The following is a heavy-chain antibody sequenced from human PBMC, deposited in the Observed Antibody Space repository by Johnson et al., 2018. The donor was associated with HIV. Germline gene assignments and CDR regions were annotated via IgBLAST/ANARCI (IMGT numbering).Heavy chain of an antibody. V-gene: IGHV3-30*02. CDR1: GFTFSSYG. D-gene: IGHD3-22*01. J-gene: IGHJ3*02. Sequence: QVQLVESGGGVVQPGGSLRLSCAASGFTFSSYGMHWVRQAPGKGLEWVAFIRYDGSNKYYADSGKGRFTISRDNSKNTLYLQMNIRRAEDTAVYYCAKDEYYDSSGYAEAFDIWGQGTMVTVSS. CDR2: IRYDGSNK. CDR3: AKDEYYDSSGYAEAFDI.